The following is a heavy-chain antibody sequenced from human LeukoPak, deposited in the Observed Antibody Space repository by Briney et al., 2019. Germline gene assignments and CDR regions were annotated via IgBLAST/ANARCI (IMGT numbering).Heavy chain of an antibody. CDR3: AKGYCGGDCPYDY. CDR1: GFTFSSYG. J-gene: IGHJ4*02. V-gene: IGHV3-30*02. D-gene: IGHD2-21*01. CDR2: IRFDESDK. Sequence: GGSLRLSCAASGFTFSSYGMHWIRQAPGKGLEWVAFIRFDESDKYYADSVKGRFTISRDNSRNTLYLQMNSLRAEDTAVYYCAKGYCGGDCPYDYWGQGTLVTVSS.